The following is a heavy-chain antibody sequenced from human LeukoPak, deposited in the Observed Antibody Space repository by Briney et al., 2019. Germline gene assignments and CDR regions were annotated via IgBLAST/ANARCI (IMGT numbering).Heavy chain of an antibody. J-gene: IGHJ3*02. CDR2: IYTSGST. Sequence: KPSETLSFTCTGSGVSISSHYWSWLRQPAGKGLEWLGSIYTSGSTYYNHSLKSRITMTVDKIKTQFSLTLSLMTDADTALYYSARVGFDSSGSGAYAFDIWGEGTMVSVSS. CDR1: GVSISSHY. V-gene: IGHV4-4*07. CDR3: ARVGFDSSGSGAYAFDI. D-gene: IGHD3-22*01.